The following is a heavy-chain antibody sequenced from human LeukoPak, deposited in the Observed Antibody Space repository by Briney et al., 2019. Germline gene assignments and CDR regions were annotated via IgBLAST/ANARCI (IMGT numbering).Heavy chain of an antibody. V-gene: IGHV1-8*02. J-gene: IGHJ3*02. CDR2: MNPNSANT. CDR3: ASTIPYYDSSGRKTQVAFDI. D-gene: IGHD3-22*01. Sequence: GASVKVSCKASVYTFTSYYMHWVRQAPGQGLEWMGWMNPNSANTGYARKFQGRVTMTRNTSISTAYMELSSLRSEDTAVYYCASTIPYYDSSGRKTQVAFDIWGQGTMVTVSS. CDR1: VYTFTSYY.